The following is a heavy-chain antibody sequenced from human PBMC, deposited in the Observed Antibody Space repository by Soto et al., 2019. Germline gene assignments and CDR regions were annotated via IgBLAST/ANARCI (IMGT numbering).Heavy chain of an antibody. D-gene: IGHD1-20*01. CDR3: ATGVPITGTTDFDY. V-gene: IGHV1-2*04. Sequence: QVQLVQSGAEVKKPGASVKVSCKASGYTFTGYYMHWVREAPGQGLEWMGWINPNSGGTNYAQKFQGWVTMTRDTSISTAYMELSWLRSDDTAVYDCATGVPITGTTDFDYWGQGTLVTLSS. CDR2: INPNSGGT. CDR1: GYTFTGYY. J-gene: IGHJ4*02.